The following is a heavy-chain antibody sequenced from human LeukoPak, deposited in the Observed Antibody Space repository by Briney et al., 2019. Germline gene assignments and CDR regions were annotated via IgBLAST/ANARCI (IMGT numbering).Heavy chain of an antibody. CDR1: GGSISSGDYY. J-gene: IGHJ4*02. Sequence: PSQTLSLTCTVSGGSISSGDYYWSWIRQSPGQGLEWIGYIYYSGTTYYNLSLKSRVTISVDTSKNQFSLKLSSVTAADTAVYYCARQGESGYSYGYGIFDYWGQGTLVTVSS. D-gene: IGHD5-18*01. V-gene: IGHV4-30-4*01. CDR3: ARQGESGYSYGYGIFDY. CDR2: IYYSGTT.